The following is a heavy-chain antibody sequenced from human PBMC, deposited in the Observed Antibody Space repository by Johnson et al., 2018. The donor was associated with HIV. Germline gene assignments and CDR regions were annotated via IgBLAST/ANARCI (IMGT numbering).Heavy chain of an antibody. CDR3: TRPGDYDAFDI. V-gene: IGHV3-30-3*01. J-gene: IGHJ3*02. CDR1: GFTFSSYA. D-gene: IGHD4-17*01. Sequence: QVQLVESGGGVVQPGRSLRLSCAASGFTFSSYAMHWVRQAPGKGLEWVAVISYDGSNKYYADSVKGRFTISRDNSKNTLYLQMNSLRPEDTAVYYCTRPGDYDAFDIWGQGTMVIVSS. CDR2: ISYDGSNK.